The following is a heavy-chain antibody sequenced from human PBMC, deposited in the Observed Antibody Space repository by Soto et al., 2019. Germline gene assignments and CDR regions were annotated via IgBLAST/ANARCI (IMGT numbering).Heavy chain of an antibody. Sequence: ASVKVSCKASGYTFTGYYMHWVRQAPGQGLEWMGWINPNSGGTNYAQKFQGWVTMTRDTSISTAYMELSRLRSDDTAVYYCAAAVAGSYNWFDPWGQGTLVTSPQ. CDR1: GYTFTGYY. CDR3: AAAVAGSYNWFDP. J-gene: IGHJ5*02. CDR2: INPNSGGT. D-gene: IGHD6-19*01. V-gene: IGHV1-2*04.